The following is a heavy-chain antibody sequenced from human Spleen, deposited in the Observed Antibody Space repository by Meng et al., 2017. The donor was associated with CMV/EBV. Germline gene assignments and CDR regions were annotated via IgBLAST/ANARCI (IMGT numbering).Heavy chain of an antibody. D-gene: IGHD1-14*01. CDR3: AKDQAETGDWFDP. Sequence: KASGYTFSGYYLHWVRQAPGQGLEWMGWINPKSGGTNYARKFQGRVTMTRDTSISSAYMELSSLRSDDTAIYYCAKDQAETGDWFDPWGQGTLVTVSS. CDR2: INPKSGGT. CDR1: GYTFSGYY. V-gene: IGHV1-2*02. J-gene: IGHJ5*02.